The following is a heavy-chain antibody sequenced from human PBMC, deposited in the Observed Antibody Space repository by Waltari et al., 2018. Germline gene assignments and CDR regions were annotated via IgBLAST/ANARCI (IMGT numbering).Heavy chain of an antibody. CDR1: GFTFSIYA. CDR2: TSGSGSP. CDR3: AKDQTSGRPLAYAMDA. D-gene: IGHD6-6*01. J-gene: IGHJ6*02. Sequence: DVQLLESGGGLAQVGGSLRLSCAASGFTFSIYAMGGVRQAPGKGIEWGSGTSGSGSPYYADSVKGRFTISRDNSKNTLYLEMNNLRSEDTAIYYCAKDQTSGRPLAYAMDAWGQGTTVTVSS. V-gene: IGHV3-23*01.